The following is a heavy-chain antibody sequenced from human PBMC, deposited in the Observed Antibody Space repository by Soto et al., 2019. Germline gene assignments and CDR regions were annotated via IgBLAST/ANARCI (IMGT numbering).Heavy chain of an antibody. D-gene: IGHD2-15*01. V-gene: IGHV1-3*01. CDR3: ASGCSGGSCYSRGYFDY. CDR1: GYTFTSYA. Sequence: ASVKVSCKASGYTFTSYAMHWVRQAPGQRLEWMGWINAGNGNTKYSQKFQGRVTITRDTSASTAYMELGSLGSEDTAVYYCASGCSGGSCYSRGYFDYWGQGTLVTVSS. J-gene: IGHJ4*02. CDR2: INAGNGNT.